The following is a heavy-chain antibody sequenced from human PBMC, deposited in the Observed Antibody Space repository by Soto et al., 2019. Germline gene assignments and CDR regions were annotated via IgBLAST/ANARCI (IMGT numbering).Heavy chain of an antibody. V-gene: IGHV4-39*07. J-gene: IGHJ5*02. Sequence: SETLSLTCTVSGGSISSSSYYWGWIRQPPGKGLEWIGSIYYSGSTNYNPSLKSRVTISVDTSKNQFSLKLSSVTAADTAVYYCARDNYYDSSGYYYEPLNWFDPWGQGTLVTVSS. CDR2: IYYSGST. CDR3: ARDNYYDSSGYYYEPLNWFDP. D-gene: IGHD3-22*01. CDR1: GGSISSSSYY.